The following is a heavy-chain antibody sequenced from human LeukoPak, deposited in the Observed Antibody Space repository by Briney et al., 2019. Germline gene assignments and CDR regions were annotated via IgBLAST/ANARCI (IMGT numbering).Heavy chain of an antibody. CDR3: AGAVAGTVRFDY. J-gene: IGHJ4*02. V-gene: IGHV3-30*02. CDR1: GFTFSIYG. Sequence: PGGSLRLSCAASGFTFSIYGMHWVPQSPGKGLEWVAFIRYDGSNKYYADSVKGRFTISRDNSKNTLYLQMNSLRAEDTAVYYCAGAVAGTVRFDYWGQGTLVTVSS. CDR2: IRYDGSNK. D-gene: IGHD6-19*01.